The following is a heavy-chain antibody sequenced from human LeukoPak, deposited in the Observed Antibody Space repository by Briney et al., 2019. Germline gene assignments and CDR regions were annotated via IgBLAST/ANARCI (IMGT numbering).Heavy chain of an antibody. CDR1: GGSISSSSYY. J-gene: IGHJ4*02. CDR2: IYYSGST. CDR3: ARLRGYGDYKGAFDY. V-gene: IGHV4-39*07. Sequence: PSETLSLTCTVSGGSISSSSYYWGWIRQPPGKGLEWIGSIYYSGSTYYNPSLKSRVTISADTSKNQFSLKLSSVTAADTAVYYCARLRGYGDYKGAFDYWGQGTLVTVSS. D-gene: IGHD4-17*01.